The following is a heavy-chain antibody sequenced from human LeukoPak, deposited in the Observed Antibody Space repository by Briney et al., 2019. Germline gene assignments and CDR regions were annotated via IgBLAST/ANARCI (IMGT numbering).Heavy chain of an antibody. V-gene: IGHV3-23*01. J-gene: IGHJ4*02. CDR1: GFTFSSYA. CDR2: ISGSGGST. Sequence: GGSLRLSCAAPGFTFSSYALSWVRQAPGKGLEWVSDISGSGGSTHYADSVRGRFTISRDNSKNTLYLQMNSLRADDTAVYYCAKGGSGSYYNKWGQGSLVTVSS. D-gene: IGHD3-10*01. CDR3: AKGGSGSYYNK.